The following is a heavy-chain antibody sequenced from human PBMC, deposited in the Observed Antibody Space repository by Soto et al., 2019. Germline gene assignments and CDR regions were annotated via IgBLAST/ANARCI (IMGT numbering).Heavy chain of an antibody. Sequence: GGSLRLSCAASGFTFSSYAMTWVRQAPGKGLEWVSGISDSGGSTYYADSVKGRFTMSRDNSKNTLYLQMNSLRAEDTAVYYCAKGAYYYDSSGLSYWGQGTLVTVSS. V-gene: IGHV3-23*01. CDR2: ISDSGGST. D-gene: IGHD3-22*01. CDR1: GFTFSSYA. CDR3: AKGAYYYDSSGLSY. J-gene: IGHJ4*02.